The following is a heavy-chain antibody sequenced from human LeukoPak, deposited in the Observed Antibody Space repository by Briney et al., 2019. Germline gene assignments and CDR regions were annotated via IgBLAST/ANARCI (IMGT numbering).Heavy chain of an antibody. V-gene: IGHV3-23*01. CDR3: AKGRRSVDYSNYSNDY. CDR2: ISGSGGST. D-gene: IGHD4-11*01. J-gene: IGHJ4*02. Sequence: GGSLRLSCAASGFTFSSYAMSWVRQAPGKGLEWVSAISGSGGSTYYADSVKGRFTISRDNSKNTLYLQMNSLRAEDTAVYYCAKGRRSVDYSNYSNDYWGQRTLVTVSS. CDR1: GFTFSSYA.